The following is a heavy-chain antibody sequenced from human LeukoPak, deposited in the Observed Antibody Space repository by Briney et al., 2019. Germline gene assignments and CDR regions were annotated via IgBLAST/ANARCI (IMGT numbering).Heavy chain of an antibody. V-gene: IGHV3-33*06. CDR3: AKDRLRGYTYGYPDY. J-gene: IGHJ4*02. D-gene: IGHD5-18*01. Sequence: GRSLRLSCATSGSTFSAYAMHWVRQAPGKGLEWVAVIWYDGSTKYYTDSVKGRFTISRDNSKNTQYLQMDSLRAEDTAVYYCAKDRLRGYTYGYPDYWGQGTLVTVSS. CDR1: GSTFSAYA. CDR2: IWYDGSTK.